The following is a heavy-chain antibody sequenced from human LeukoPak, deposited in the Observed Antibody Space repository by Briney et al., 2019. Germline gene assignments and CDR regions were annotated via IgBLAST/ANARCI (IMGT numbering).Heavy chain of an antibody. CDR3: ALGRYIYDYFHY. V-gene: IGHV1-46*01. CDR1: GYTFTNYY. D-gene: IGHD5-18*01. J-gene: IGHJ4*02. CDR2: INPSGGST. Sequence: ASVTVSCKASGYTFTNYYMHWVRQAPGQGLEWMGIINPSGGSTSYAQKFQGRVTMTRDTSTSTVYMEVSSLTSEDTAVYYCALGRYIYDYFHYWGQGTLVTVSS.